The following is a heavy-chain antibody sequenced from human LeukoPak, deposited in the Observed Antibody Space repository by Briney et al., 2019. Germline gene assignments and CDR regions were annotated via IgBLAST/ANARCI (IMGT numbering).Heavy chain of an antibody. CDR1: GGSFSGYY. V-gene: IGHV4-34*01. J-gene: IGHJ6*02. CDR3: ARAVRTTVIYYGMDV. D-gene: IGHD4-17*01. CDR2: INHSGST. Sequence: SETLSLTCAVYGGSFSGYYWSWIRQPPGKGLEWIGEINHSGSTNYNPSLKSRVTISVDTSKNQFSLKLSSVTAADTAVYYCARAVRTTVIYYGMDVWGQGTAVTVSS.